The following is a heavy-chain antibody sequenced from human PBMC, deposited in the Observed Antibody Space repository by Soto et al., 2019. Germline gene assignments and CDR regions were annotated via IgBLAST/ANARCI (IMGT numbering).Heavy chain of an antibody. J-gene: IGHJ4*02. CDR3: AKDLGYGGYFDY. Sequence: EVQLLESGGGLVQPGGSLRLSCAASAFTFSSYAMSWVRQAPGKGLEWVSVISGSGGSTYYADSVKGRFTISRDNSKNTLYLQMNSLRAEDTAVYYCAKDLGYGGYFDYWGQGNLVTVSS. CDR1: AFTFSSYA. V-gene: IGHV3-23*01. D-gene: IGHD5-18*01. CDR2: ISGSGGST.